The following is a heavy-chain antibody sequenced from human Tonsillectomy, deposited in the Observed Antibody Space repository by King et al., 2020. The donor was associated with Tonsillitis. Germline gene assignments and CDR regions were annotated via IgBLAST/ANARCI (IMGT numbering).Heavy chain of an antibody. CDR1: GFSFSDAW. J-gene: IGHJ4*02. CDR2: LKSKTSGGTT. Sequence: VQLVESGGGLVMPGGSLRLSCAASGFSFSDAWMNWVRQAPGKGLEWVGRLKSKTSGGTTDYTAPVKGRFTISRDDSKNTLYLKMNSLKTEDTAVYYCTWDTSGHYCFTHWGQGTLVTVSS. D-gene: IGHD3-22*01. CDR3: TWDTSGHYCFTH. V-gene: IGHV3-15*07.